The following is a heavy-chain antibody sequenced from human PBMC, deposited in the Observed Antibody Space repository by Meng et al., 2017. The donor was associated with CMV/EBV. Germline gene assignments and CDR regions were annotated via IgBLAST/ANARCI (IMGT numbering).Heavy chain of an antibody. CDR1: GCTFSSYA. CDR3: AFSDCSSTSCWFDY. J-gene: IGHJ4*02. CDR2: LLPIFGTA. Sequence: SVPVSFQASGCTFSSYAISWVRQPPGQGLEWMGGLLPIFGTANYAQKFQGRVTIPTDESTSTAYMELSSLRSEDTAVYYCAFSDCSSTSCWFDYWGQGTLVTVSS. V-gene: IGHV1-69*05. D-gene: IGHD2-2*01.